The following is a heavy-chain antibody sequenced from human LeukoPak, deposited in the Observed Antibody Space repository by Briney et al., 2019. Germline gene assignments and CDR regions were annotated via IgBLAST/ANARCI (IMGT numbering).Heavy chain of an antibody. CDR2: ISWDGGST. CDR1: GFTFDDYA. D-gene: IGHD5-18*01. J-gene: IGHJ4*02. V-gene: IGHV3-43D*03. CDR3: AKGLNEAQLWPFDY. Sequence: GGSLRLSCAASGFTFDDYAMHWVRQAPGKGLEWVSLISWDGGSTYYADSVKGRFTISRDNSKNSLYLQMNSLRAEDTALYYCAKGLNEAQLWPFDYWGQGTLVTVSS.